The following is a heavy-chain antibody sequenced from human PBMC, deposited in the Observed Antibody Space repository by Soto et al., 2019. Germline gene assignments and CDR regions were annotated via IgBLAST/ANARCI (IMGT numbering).Heavy chain of an antibody. D-gene: IGHD3-22*01. V-gene: IGHV4-31*03. CDR3: ARERLTYYYDSSAYLFNY. Sequence: SETLSLTCTVSGGSISSSGYYWSWIRQHPGKGLEWIGNIYYSGSTYYNPSLKSRLTISVDTCKNQFSLKLSSVTAADTAVYYCARERLTYYYDSSAYLFNYWGQGTLVTVSS. J-gene: IGHJ4*02. CDR2: IYYSGST. CDR1: GGSISSSGYY.